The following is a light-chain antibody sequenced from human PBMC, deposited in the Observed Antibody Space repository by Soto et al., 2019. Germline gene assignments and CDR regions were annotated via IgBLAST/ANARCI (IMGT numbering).Light chain of an antibody. Sequence: EIVMTQSPATLSVSPGERATLSCRASQSVSSNLAWYQQKPGQAPRLLIYGASTWATGIPARFSGSGSGTEFTLTISLLQSEAFAVYYCQQYNNWHSYTSGQGTKLEIK. CDR2: GAS. CDR1: QSVSSN. CDR3: QQYNNWHSYT. J-gene: IGKJ2*01. V-gene: IGKV3-15*01.